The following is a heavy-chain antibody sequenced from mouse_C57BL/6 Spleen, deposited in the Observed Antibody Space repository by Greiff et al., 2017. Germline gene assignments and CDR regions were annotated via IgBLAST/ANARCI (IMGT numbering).Heavy chain of an antibody. CDR2: ISSGSSTI. J-gene: IGHJ4*01. CDR1: GFTFSDYG. Sequence: EVQLVESGGGLVKPGGSLKLSCAASGFTFSDYGMHWVRQAPEKGLEWVAYISSGSSTIYYADTVKGRFTITRDNTKNTPFLQMTSLRSEDTAMYYCARRGDIATVPHYYAMDYWGQGTSVTVSS. D-gene: IGHD1-1*01. V-gene: IGHV5-17*01. CDR3: ARRGDIATVPHYYAMDY.